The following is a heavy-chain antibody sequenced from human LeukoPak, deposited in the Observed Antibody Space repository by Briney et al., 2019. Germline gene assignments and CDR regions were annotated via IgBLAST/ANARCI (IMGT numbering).Heavy chain of an antibody. D-gene: IGHD3-9*01. CDR1: GYTFTGYY. J-gene: IGHJ4*02. Sequence: ASVKVSCKASGYTFTGYYMHWVRQAPGQGLEWMGWINPNSGGTNYAQKFQGRVTMTRDTSISTAYMELSRLRSDDTAVYYCARDLSPDYDILTGYYCDYWGQGTLVTVSS. CDR3: ARDLSPDYDILTGYYCDY. V-gene: IGHV1-2*02. CDR2: INPNSGGT.